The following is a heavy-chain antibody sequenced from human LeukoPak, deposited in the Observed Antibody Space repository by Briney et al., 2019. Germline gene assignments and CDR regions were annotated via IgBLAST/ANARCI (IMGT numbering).Heavy chain of an antibody. CDR1: GFTFRAYA. J-gene: IGHJ4*02. CDR3: AKESLPHRGYYFDS. CDR2: ISEDGGAR. D-gene: IGHD3-22*01. V-gene: IGHV3-23*01. Sequence: PGGSLRFSCAASGFTFRAYAMSWVRQAPGKGLEWVSAISEDGGARLYADSVKGRFTISRDNSENTVSLQVNSLRAGDMAVYFCAKESLPHRGYYFDSWGRGTLITVSS.